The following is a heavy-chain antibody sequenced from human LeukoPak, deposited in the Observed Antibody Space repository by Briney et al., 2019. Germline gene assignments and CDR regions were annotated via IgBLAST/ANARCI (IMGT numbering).Heavy chain of an antibody. CDR2: IYAGGNT. V-gene: IGHV3-66*01. Sequence: GGSLRLSCAASGFTLNTNYMNWVRQVPGKGLEWVSVIYAGGNTYYADSVKERFTISRDNSRNTLYLQMNSLRGDDTAVYYCAKGQAVIDYWGQGTLVTVS. D-gene: IGHD3-22*01. J-gene: IGHJ4*02. CDR3: AKGQAVIDY. CDR1: GFTLNTNY.